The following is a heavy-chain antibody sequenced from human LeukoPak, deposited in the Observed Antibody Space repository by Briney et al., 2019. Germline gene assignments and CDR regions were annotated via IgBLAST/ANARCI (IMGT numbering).Heavy chain of an antibody. Sequence: GGSLRLSCAASGLTFSSSWMIWVRQAPGKGLEWVANIKADGSEKHYVDSVKGRFSISRDNAKNSLYLQMNSLRAEDTAVYYCAKDSSGRDWGQGTLVTVSS. CDR3: AKDSSGRD. J-gene: IGHJ4*02. V-gene: IGHV3-7*01. CDR2: IKADGSEK. D-gene: IGHD3-22*01. CDR1: GLTFSSSW.